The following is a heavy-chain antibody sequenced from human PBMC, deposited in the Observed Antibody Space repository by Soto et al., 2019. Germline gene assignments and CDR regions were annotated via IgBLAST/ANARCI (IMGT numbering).Heavy chain of an antibody. CDR2: INHSRST. CDR1: GGSFSGYY. CDR3: ARVIDMYYDILAGYYSYYGMDV. Sequence: PSETLSLTCAVYGGSFSGYYWSWIRQPPGKGLEWIGEINHSRSTNYNPSLKSRVTISVDTSKNQFSLKLSSVTAADTAVYYCARVIDMYYDILAGYYSYYGMDVWGQGTTVTVSS. V-gene: IGHV4-34*01. D-gene: IGHD3-9*01. J-gene: IGHJ6*02.